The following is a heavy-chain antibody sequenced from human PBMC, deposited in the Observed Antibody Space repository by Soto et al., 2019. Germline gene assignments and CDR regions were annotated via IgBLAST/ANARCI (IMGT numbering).Heavy chain of an antibody. CDR2: INHSGST. J-gene: IGHJ6*02. D-gene: IGHD6-6*01. V-gene: IGHV4-34*01. Sequence: SETLSLTCAVYGGSFSGYYWSWIRQPPGKGLEWTGEINHSGSTNYNPSLKSRVTISVDTSKNQFSLKLSSVTAADTAVYYCARTEYSYYYGMDVWGQGTTVTVSS. CDR3: ARTEYSYYYGMDV. CDR1: GGSFSGYY.